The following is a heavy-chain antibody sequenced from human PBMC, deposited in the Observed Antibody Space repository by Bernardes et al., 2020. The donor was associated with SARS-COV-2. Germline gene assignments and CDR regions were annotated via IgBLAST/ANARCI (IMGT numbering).Heavy chain of an antibody. J-gene: IGHJ4*02. CDR3: VNREHSSGGEIFDY. V-gene: IGHV3-64D*06. CDR2: ISSNGGST. Sequence: GGSLRLSCSASGFTFSSYAMHWVRQAPGKGLEYVSAISSNGGSTYYADSVKGRFTISRDNSKNTLYLQMSSLRAEDTAVYYCVNREHSSGGEIFDYWGQGTLVTVSS. D-gene: IGHD6-19*01. CDR1: GFTFSSYA.